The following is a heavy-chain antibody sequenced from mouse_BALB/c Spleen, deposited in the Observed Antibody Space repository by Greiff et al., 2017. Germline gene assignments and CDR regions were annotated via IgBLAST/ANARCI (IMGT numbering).Heavy chain of an antibody. CDR2: ISSGGGST. D-gene: IGHD2-4*01. V-gene: IGHV5-12-1*01. J-gene: IGHJ4*01. Sequence: EVQVVESGGGLVKPGGSLKLSCAASGFAFSSYDMSWVRQTPEKRLEWVAYISSGGGSTYYPDTVKGRFTISRDNAKNTLYLQMSSLKSEDTAMYYCARGSTMITTEAMDYWGQGTSVTVSS. CDR1: GFAFSSYD. CDR3: ARGSTMITTEAMDY.